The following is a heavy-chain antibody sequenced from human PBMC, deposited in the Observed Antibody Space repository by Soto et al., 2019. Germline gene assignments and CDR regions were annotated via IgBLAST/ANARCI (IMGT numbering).Heavy chain of an antibody. CDR3: ARSPVVAAIDYYGMDV. Sequence: GESLKISCKGSVYIFTNYWIGWVRQMPGRGLEWMGIIHPDDSDTKYNPSFQGQVTFSADKSITTAYLHWSSLKASDTAIYYCARSPVVAAIDYYGMDVWGQGTTVTVSS. J-gene: IGHJ6*02. CDR1: VYIFTNYW. D-gene: IGHD2-15*01. CDR2: IHPDDSDT. V-gene: IGHV5-51*01.